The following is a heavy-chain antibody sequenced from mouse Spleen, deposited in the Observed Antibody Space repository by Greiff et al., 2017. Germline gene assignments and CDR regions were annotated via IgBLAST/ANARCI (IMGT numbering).Heavy chain of an antibody. J-gene: IGHJ2*01. CDR2: IDPKSGGT. V-gene: IGHV1-72*01. Sequence: QVQLQQPGAELVKPGASVKLSCKASGYTFTSYWMHWVKQRPGRGLEWIGRIDPKSGGTKYNEKFKSKATLTVDKPSSTAYMQLSSLTSEDSAVYYCARDGYDEGNFDYWGQGTTLTVSS. D-gene: IGHD2-2*01. CDR1: GYTFTSYW. CDR3: ARDGYDEGNFDY.